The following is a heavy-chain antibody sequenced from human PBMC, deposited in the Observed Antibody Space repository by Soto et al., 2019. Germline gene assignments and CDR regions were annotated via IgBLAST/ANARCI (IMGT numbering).Heavy chain of an antibody. CDR2: IYYSGST. CDR1: GGSISSYY. J-gene: IGHJ4*02. D-gene: IGHD3-22*01. Sequence: PSETLSLTCTVSGGSISSYYCSWSRQPPGKGLEWIGYIYYSGSTNYNPSLKSRVTTSVDTSKNQFSLKLSSVTAADTAVYYCARGNYYYDSSGWGQGTLVTVSS. CDR3: ARGNYYYDSSG. V-gene: IGHV4-59*01.